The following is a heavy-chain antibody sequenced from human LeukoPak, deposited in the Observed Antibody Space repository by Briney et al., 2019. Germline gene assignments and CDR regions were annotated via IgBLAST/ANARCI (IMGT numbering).Heavy chain of an antibody. CDR1: GFTFSSYS. Sequence: GGSLRLSCAASGFTFSSYSMNWVRQAPGKGLEWVSSISSSSSYIYYADSVKGRFTISRDNAKNSLYLQMNSLRAEDTAVYYCARAPCIAARRPPFDYWGQGTLVTVSS. CDR2: ISSSSSYI. V-gene: IGHV3-21*01. CDR3: ARAPCIAARRPPFDY. D-gene: IGHD6-6*01. J-gene: IGHJ4*02.